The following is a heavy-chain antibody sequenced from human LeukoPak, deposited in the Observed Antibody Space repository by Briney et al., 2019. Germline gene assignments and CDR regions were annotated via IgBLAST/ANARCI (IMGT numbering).Heavy chain of an antibody. CDR3: TRDPYPFYGLGSYSFDY. CDR2: IRTKTYGGTT. D-gene: IGHD3-10*01. V-gene: IGHV3-49*03. CDR1: GFIFGDYA. J-gene: IGHJ4*02. Sequence: GGSLRLSCTASGFIFGDYAMSWFRQAPGKGLEWVGFIRTKTYGGTTEYAASVRGRFTISRDDFTGIAYLQMNSLKTEDTAVYYCTRDPYPFYGLGSYSFDYWGQGTLVTVSS.